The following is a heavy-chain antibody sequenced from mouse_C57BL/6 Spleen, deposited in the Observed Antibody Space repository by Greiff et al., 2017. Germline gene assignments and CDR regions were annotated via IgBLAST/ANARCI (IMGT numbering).Heavy chain of an antibody. V-gene: IGHV5-9-1*02. CDR2: ISSGGDYI. D-gene: IGHD2-2*01. CDR3: TRDGYDYAMDY. CDR1: GFTFSSSA. J-gene: IGHJ4*01. Sequence: EVKLMEPGEGLVKPGGSLKLSCAASGFTFSSSAMSWVRQTPEKRLEWVAYISSGGDYIYYVDTVKGRFTISRDNARNTLYLQMSSLKSEDTAMYYCTRDGYDYAMDYWGQGTSVTVSS.